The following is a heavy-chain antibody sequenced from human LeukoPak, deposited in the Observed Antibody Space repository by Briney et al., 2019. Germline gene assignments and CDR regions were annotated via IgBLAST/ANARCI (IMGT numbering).Heavy chain of an antibody. Sequence: PGGSLRLSCASSGFSFSSYAMNWVRQAPGKGLEWASAISGSGGSTSYAVSVKARFTISRDNSKNTLFLQMNSLRAEDTAVYYCAKDAERVAVTGHLDYWGQGTLVTVSS. CDR2: ISGSGGST. CDR1: GFSFSSYA. V-gene: IGHV3-23*01. D-gene: IGHD6-19*01. CDR3: AKDAERVAVTGHLDY. J-gene: IGHJ4*02.